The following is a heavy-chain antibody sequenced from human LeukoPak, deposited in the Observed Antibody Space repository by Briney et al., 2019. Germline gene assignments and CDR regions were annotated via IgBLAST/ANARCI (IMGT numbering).Heavy chain of an antibody. Sequence: PGGSLRLSCAASGFTFSSYAMSWVRQAPGKGPEWVSAISGSGGSTYYADSVKGRFTISRDNSKNTLYLQMNSLRAEDTAVYYCAKDPNYYYDSSVHFDYWGQGTLVTVSS. CDR2: ISGSGGST. D-gene: IGHD3-22*01. J-gene: IGHJ4*02. V-gene: IGHV3-23*01. CDR3: AKDPNYYYDSSVHFDY. CDR1: GFTFSSYA.